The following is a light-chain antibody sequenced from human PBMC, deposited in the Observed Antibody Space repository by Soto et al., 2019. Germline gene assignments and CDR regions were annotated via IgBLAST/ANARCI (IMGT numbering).Light chain of an antibody. CDR1: SSNIGSNY. Sequence: QSALTQPPSASGTPGQRVTISCSGSSSNIGSNYVYWYQQLPGTAPKLLIYRNNQRPSGVPDRFSGSKSGTSGSLAISGLRSGDEADYYCAAWDDSLSGVLFGGGTKLTVL. CDR2: RNN. J-gene: IGLJ2*01. CDR3: AAWDDSLSGVL. V-gene: IGLV1-47*01.